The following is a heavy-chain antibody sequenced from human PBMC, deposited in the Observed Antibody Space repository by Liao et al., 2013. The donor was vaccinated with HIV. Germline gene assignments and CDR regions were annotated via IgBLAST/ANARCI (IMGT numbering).Heavy chain of an antibody. CDR2: LYISGTT. Sequence: QVQLQESGPGVVKPSETLSLTCSVTGASMTGYFWSWIRQPAGKTLEWLGRLYISGTTAYNPSLQSRVTMSVDTSKNQFSLKMTSVTAADTAMYFCARVRLGSLDAFDIWGQGTKVTVLQ. CDR3: ARVRLGSLDAFDI. J-gene: IGHJ3*02. CDR1: GASMTGYF. V-gene: IGHV4-4*07. D-gene: IGHD1-26*01.